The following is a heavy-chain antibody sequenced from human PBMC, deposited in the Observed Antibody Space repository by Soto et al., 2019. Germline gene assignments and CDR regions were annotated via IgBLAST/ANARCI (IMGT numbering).Heavy chain of an antibody. Sequence: SETLSLTCSVSCGSSRHNNYYWGWIRQPPGKGLEWIGSIYYSGSTYYNPSLKSRVTISVDTSKNQFSLKLTSVSSSDTAVYYCARRPFMAPPDSWGQGTLVTVSS. J-gene: IGHJ4*02. V-gene: IGHV4-39*01. D-gene: IGHD3-3*02. CDR2: IYYSGST. CDR3: ARRPFMAPPDS. CDR1: CGSSRHNNYY.